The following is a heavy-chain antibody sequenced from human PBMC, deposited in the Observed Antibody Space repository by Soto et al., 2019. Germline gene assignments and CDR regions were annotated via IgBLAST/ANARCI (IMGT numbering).Heavy chain of an antibody. CDR2: MNPNTHGT. CDR3: SRGRHYSQFDY. J-gene: IGHJ4*02. CDR1: GDTLTDYY. V-gene: IGHV1-2*02. D-gene: IGHD2-15*01. Sequence: ASVKVSCKASGDTLTDYYIHWVRQAPGQGLEWMGWMNPNTHGTNYAQKFQGRVTLTRDTATSTGYMELGSLRSDDTAIYYCSRGRHYSQFDYWGQGTLVTVSS.